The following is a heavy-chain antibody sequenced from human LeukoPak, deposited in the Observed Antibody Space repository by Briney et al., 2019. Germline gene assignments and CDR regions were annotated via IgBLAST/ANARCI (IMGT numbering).Heavy chain of an antibody. CDR1: GGSISSYY. Sequence: SETLSLTCTVSGGSISSYYWSWIRQPAGKGLEWIGRIYTSGSTNYNPSLKSRVTMSVDTSKNQFSLKLSSVTAADTAVYYCARDRGRYYGDYNWFDPWGQGTLVTVSS. J-gene: IGHJ5*02. D-gene: IGHD4-17*01. V-gene: IGHV4-4*07. CDR3: ARDRGRYYGDYNWFDP. CDR2: IYTSGST.